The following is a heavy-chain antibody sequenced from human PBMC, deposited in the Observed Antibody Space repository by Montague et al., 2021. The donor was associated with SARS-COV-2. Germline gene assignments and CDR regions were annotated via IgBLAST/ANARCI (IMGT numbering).Heavy chain of an antibody. Sequence: SETLSLTCTVSGGSITSSAYFWSWLRPSPGKGLEWIGTIYYSGNTYSNPSLQSRLTISMYTSKSQVSLKINSVTAADTAVYFCASLGSPAYCGGDCCVRDYATDVWGQGTMVTVSS. CDR2: IYYSGNT. CDR3: ASLGSPAYCGGDCCVRDYATDV. D-gene: IGHD2-21*02. J-gene: IGHJ6*02. V-gene: IGHV4-39*01. CDR1: GGSITSSAYF.